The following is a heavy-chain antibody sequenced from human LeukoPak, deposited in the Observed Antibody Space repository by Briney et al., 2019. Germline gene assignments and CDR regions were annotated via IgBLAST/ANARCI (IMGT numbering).Heavy chain of an antibody. V-gene: IGHV3-53*01. D-gene: IGHD2-21*02. CDR1: GLTVSSNY. J-gene: IGHJ4*02. Sequence: PGGSLRLSCAASGLTVSSNYMSWVRQAPGKGLEWVSVIYSGGSTYYADSVRGRFAISRDNSKNTLYLQMNSLRAEDTAVYYCARGSYCGGDCYYFDYWGQGTLVTVSS. CDR2: IYSGGST. CDR3: ARGSYCGGDCYYFDY.